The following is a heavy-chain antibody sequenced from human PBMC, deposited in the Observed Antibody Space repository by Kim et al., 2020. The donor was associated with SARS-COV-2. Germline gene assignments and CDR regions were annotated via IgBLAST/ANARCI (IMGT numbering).Heavy chain of an antibody. CDR3: ASDYQLQRAY. J-gene: IGHJ4*02. D-gene: IGHD2-2*01. V-gene: IGHV3-48*02. CDR2: TL. Sequence: TLYYADSVKGRFTISRDNAKNSLYLQMNSLRDEDTAVYYCASDYQLQRAYWGQGTLVTVSS.